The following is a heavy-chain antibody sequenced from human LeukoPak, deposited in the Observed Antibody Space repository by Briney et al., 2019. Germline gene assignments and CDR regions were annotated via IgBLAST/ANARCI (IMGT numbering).Heavy chain of an antibody. CDR2: IYYSGST. J-gene: IGHJ6*03. D-gene: IGHD6-13*01. CDR3: ARVSTTYSSSWYEKPYYYYYMDV. CDR1: GGSISSYY. V-gene: IGHV4-59*01. Sequence: SETLSLTCTVSGGSISSYYWSWIRQPPGKGLEWIGYIYYSGSTNYNPSLKSRVTISVDTSKNQFSLKLSSVTAADTAVYYCARVSTTYSSSWYEKPYYYYYMDVWGKGTTVTISS.